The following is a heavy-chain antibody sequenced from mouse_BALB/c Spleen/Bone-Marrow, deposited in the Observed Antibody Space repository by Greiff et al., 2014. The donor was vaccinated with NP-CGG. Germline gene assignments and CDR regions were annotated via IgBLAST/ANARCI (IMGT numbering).Heavy chain of an antibody. V-gene: IGHV5-17*02. CDR1: GFTFSSFG. Sequence: EVKLMESGGGLVQPGGSRKLSCAASGFTFSSFGMHWVRQAPEKGLEWVAYISSGSSTIYYADTMKGRSTICRDNPKNTLFLLMTSLRAEDTAMYYCTRSGTLGAMDYWGQGTSVTVSS. CDR3: TRSGTLGAMDY. CDR2: ISSGSSTI. J-gene: IGHJ4*01. D-gene: IGHD3-3*01.